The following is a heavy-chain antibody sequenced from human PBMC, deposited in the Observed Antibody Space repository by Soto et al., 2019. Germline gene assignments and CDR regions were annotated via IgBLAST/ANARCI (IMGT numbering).Heavy chain of an antibody. Sequence: PSETLSLTSTVSGDSISSSSYYWGWIRQPPGKGLEWIGSIYYSGSTYYNPSLKSRVTISVDTSKNQFSLKLSSVTAADTAVYYCARPSDILTGYLSPPDYWGQGTLVTVSS. CDR3: ARPSDILTGYLSPPDY. CDR1: GDSISSSSYY. J-gene: IGHJ4*02. V-gene: IGHV4-39*01. D-gene: IGHD3-9*01. CDR2: IYYSGST.